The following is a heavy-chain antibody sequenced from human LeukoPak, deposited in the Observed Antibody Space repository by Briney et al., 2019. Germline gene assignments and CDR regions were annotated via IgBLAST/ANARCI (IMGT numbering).Heavy chain of an antibody. V-gene: IGHV4-39*07. D-gene: IGHD6-25*01. Sequence: SETLSLTCTVSGDSISSGDYYWSWIRQPPGKGLEWIGEFNHSGSTNYNPSLKCRVTISVDTSKNQFSLKLSSVTAADTAVYYCARLYSTGPFDYWGQGTLVTVSS. J-gene: IGHJ4*02. CDR1: GDSISSGDYY. CDR2: FNHSGST. CDR3: ARLYSTGPFDY.